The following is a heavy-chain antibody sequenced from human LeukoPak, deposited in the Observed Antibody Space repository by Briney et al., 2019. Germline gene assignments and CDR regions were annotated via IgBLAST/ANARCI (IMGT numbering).Heavy chain of an antibody. Sequence: GGSLRLSCAASGFTFSSYAMSWVRQAPGKGLVWVPRINSDGSSTSYADSVKGRFTISRDNAKNTLYLQMNSLRAEDTAVYYCARGLYGSPGDYWGQGTLVTVSS. D-gene: IGHD1-26*01. CDR1: GFTFSSYA. J-gene: IGHJ4*02. CDR3: ARGLYGSPGDY. V-gene: IGHV3-74*01. CDR2: INSDGSST.